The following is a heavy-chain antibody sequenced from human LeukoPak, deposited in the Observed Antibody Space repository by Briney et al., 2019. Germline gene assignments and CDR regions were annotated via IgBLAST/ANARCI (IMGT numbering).Heavy chain of an antibody. Sequence: GASVKVSCKASGYTFTGYYMHWVRQAPGQGLEWMGWINPNSGGTNYAQKFQGGVTMTRDTSISTAYMELSRLRSDDTAVYYCVRARAPVRSRDAFDIWGQGTMVTVSS. D-gene: IGHD3-10*01. CDR2: INPNSGGT. CDR1: GYTFTGYY. V-gene: IGHV1-2*02. CDR3: VRARAPVRSRDAFDI. J-gene: IGHJ3*02.